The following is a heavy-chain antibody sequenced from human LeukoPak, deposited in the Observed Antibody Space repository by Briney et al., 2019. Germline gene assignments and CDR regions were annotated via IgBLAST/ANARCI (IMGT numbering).Heavy chain of an antibody. D-gene: IGHD1-14*01. J-gene: IGHJ4*01. V-gene: IGHV3-64D*06. CDR2: IGSDGDST. Sequence: PGGSPRLSCSASGFTFSSLGMHWVRQAPGKGLEHVSTIGSDGDSTYYADSVKDRFTISRDDSKNALYLQMTSLKPEDSAVYYCVSPVFINYWGQGTLVTVSS. CDR3: VSPVFINY. CDR1: GFTFSSLG.